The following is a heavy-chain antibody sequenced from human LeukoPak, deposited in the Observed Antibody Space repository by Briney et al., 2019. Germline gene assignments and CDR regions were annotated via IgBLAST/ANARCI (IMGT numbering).Heavy chain of an antibody. D-gene: IGHD3-10*01. CDR1: GGTFSSYA. CDR2: IIPIFGTA. CDR3: ARALPEYGSGSYPVTFYYYGMDV. Sequence: SVKVSCKASGGTFSSYAISWVRQAPGQGLEWMGGIIPIFGTANYAQKFQGRVTITADKSTSTAYMELSSLRSEDTAVYYCARALPEYGSGSYPVTFYYYGMDVWGKGTTVTVSS. V-gene: IGHV1-69*06. J-gene: IGHJ6*04.